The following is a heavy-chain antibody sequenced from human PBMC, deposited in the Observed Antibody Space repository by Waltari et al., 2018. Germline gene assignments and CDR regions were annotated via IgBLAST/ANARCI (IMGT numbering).Heavy chain of an antibody. J-gene: IGHJ5*02. D-gene: IGHD3-10*01. Sequence: ELQLVESGGGLVKPGGSLRLSCVASGLGFTTYDMNWVRQAPGKGLEWVSSIGSSSTYICYADSVKGRFTISRDNAKNSLYLEMNSLRADDTAVYYCARDLYGSGGDWFDPWGQGTLVTVSS. CDR1: GLGFTTYD. CDR3: ARDLYGSGGDWFDP. V-gene: IGHV3-21*03. CDR2: IGSSSTYI.